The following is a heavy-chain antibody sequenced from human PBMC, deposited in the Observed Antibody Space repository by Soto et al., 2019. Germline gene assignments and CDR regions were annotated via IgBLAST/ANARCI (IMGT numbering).Heavy chain of an antibody. CDR2: VSANGQGI. Sequence: GGSLRLSCTASGFTFTYYAFSWVRQAPGKGLEWVSAVSANGQGIYYADSVRGRFTISRDNSKNTVFLHMDSLRAEDTAVYYCAKDRDYPRDQFHYWGQGTLVTVSS. J-gene: IGHJ4*02. D-gene: IGHD2-2*01. CDR1: GFTFTYYA. V-gene: IGHV3-23*01. CDR3: AKDRDYPRDQFHY.